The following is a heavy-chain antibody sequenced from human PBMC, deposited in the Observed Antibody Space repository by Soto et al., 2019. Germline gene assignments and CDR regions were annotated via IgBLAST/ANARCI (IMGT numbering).Heavy chain of an antibody. D-gene: IGHD5-18*01. J-gene: IGHJ4*02. Sequence: QVQLQESGPGLVKPSETLSLTCGVSGGSIRSNKWWSWVRQPPGKGLEWIGEIYHSGSTNYNPSLKSRVTXSXXKTTNQSSPKLNSVTAADTSVYHRARWGDWMQQVPWGQGSLGTVSS. CDR2: IYHSGST. CDR3: ARWGDWMQQVP. CDR1: GGSIRSNKW. V-gene: IGHV4-4*02.